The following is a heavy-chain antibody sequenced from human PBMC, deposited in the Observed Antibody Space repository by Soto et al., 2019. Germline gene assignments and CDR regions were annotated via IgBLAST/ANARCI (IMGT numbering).Heavy chain of an antibody. J-gene: IGHJ6*02. CDR2: IIPIFGTA. CDR3: ARGWLYYYGSGSYYYYYYGMDV. D-gene: IGHD3-10*01. V-gene: IGHV1-69*13. CDR1: GGTFSSYA. Sequence: SVKVSCKASGGTFSSYAISWVRQAPGQGLEWMGGIIPIFGTANYAQKFQGRVTITADESTSTAYMELSSLRSEDTAVYYCARGWLYYYGSGSYYYYYYGMDVWGHGTTVTVSS.